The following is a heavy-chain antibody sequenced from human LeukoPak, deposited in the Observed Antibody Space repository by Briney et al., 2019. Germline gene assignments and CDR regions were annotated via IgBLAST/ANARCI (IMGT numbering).Heavy chain of an antibody. J-gene: IGHJ4*02. CDR3: ARDRKDGYNPLDY. CDR2: ISSSSSYI. CDR1: GFTFSSYS. Sequence: GGSLRLSCAASGFTFSSYSMNWVRQAPGKGLEWVSSISSSSSYIYYADSVKGRFTISRDNAKNSLYLQMNSLRAEDTAVYYCARDRKDGYNPLDYWGQGTLVTVSS. D-gene: IGHD5-24*01. V-gene: IGHV3-21*01.